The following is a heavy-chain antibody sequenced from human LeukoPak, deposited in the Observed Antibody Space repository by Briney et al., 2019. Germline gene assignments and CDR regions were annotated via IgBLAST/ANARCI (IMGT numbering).Heavy chain of an antibody. CDR1: GYRFTSYW. Sequence: GESLKISCKGSGYRFTSYWIGWVRQMPGKGLEWMGIIYPGDSDTRYSPSFEGQVTISADKSISTAYLQWSSLKASDTATYYCARQTRDGSGSRGYPFDFWGQGTLVTVSS. CDR2: IYPGDSDT. CDR3: ARQTRDGSGSRGYPFDF. J-gene: IGHJ4*02. D-gene: IGHD3-10*01. V-gene: IGHV5-51*01.